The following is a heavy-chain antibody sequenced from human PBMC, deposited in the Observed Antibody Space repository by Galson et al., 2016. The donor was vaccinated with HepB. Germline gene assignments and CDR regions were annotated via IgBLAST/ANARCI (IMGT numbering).Heavy chain of an antibody. Sequence: QSGAEVKKPGESVKISCKGSGYSFTSYWIVWVRQMPGKGLECMGAIYPGDSNSKYSPSFQGQVTMSADKSISTAYLQWSSLKASGTAIYYCARHVGSRSWSCVFEIGGQGTMVTVSS. J-gene: IGHJ3*02. CDR1: GYSFTSYW. V-gene: IGHV5-51*01. D-gene: IGHD6-19*01. CDR3: ARHVGSRSWSCVFEI. CDR2: IYPGDSNS.